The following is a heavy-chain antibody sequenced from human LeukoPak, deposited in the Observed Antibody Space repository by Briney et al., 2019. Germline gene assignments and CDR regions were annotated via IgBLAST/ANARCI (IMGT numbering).Heavy chain of an antibody. CDR2: IKQDGSEK. D-gene: IGHD4-17*01. CDR3: ARDHDGDYVPYFGY. V-gene: IGHV3-7*01. Sequence: GGSLRLSCAASGFTFSNYWMSWVRQAPGKGLEWVANIKQDGSEKYYVDSVKGRFSISRDSAKNSLYLQVNSLRAEDTAVYYCARDHDGDYVPYFGYWGQGTLVTVSS. CDR1: GFTFSNYW. J-gene: IGHJ4*02.